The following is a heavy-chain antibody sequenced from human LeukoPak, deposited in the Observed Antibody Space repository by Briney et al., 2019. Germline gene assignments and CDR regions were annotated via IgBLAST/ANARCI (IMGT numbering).Heavy chain of an antibody. CDR2: TGGSDDNT. D-gene: IGHD6-19*01. CDR1: GFTFSSYA. J-gene: IGHJ4*02. Sequence: GGSLRLSCVASGFTFSSYAMSWVRQAPGKGLEWVAVTGGSDDNTHYADSVKGRFTISRDNSEKRLFLQMNSLRPDDSALYYCTKDLMTGFSSGWYFAYWGQGTLVTVSS. CDR3: TKDLMTGFSSGWYFAY. V-gene: IGHV3-23*01.